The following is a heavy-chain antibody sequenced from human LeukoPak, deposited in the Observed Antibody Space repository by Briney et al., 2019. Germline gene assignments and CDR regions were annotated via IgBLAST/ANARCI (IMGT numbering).Heavy chain of an antibody. D-gene: IGHD3-3*01. V-gene: IGHV4-38-2*02. CDR2: IYHSGST. J-gene: IGHJ6*03. Sequence: SETLSLTCTVSGYSISSGYYWGWIRQPPGKGLEWIGSIYHSGSTYYNPSLKSRVTISVDTSKNQFSLKLSSVTAADTAVYYCARVQKTIFAFHYYYYMDVWGKGTTVTVSS. CDR1: GYSISSGYY. CDR3: ARVQKTIFAFHYYYYMDV.